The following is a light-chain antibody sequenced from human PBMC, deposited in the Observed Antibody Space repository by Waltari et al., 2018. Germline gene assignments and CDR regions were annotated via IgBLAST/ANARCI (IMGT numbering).Light chain of an antibody. J-gene: IGKJ2*01. CDR3: QQYHSPPYT. CDR2: WAS. V-gene: IGKV4-1*01. Sequence: DIVMTQSPDSLAVSLGERATINCKSSQSVLHSPVNKDYLAWFQHRPGQTPKLLIYWASTRESGVPDRFSGSGSGTDFTLTISSLQAEDVAVYYCQQYHSPPYTFGQGTKLEIK. CDR1: QSVLHSPVNKDY.